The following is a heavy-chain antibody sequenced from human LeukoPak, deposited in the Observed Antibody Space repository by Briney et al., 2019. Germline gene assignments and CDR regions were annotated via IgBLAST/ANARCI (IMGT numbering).Heavy chain of an antibody. J-gene: IGHJ4*02. D-gene: IGHD3-9*01. V-gene: IGHV3-11*01. CDR3: ARSYSYDILTGYYNSNFDY. CDR2: ISSSGSTI. CDR1: GFTFSDYY. Sequence: GGSLRLSCAASGFTFSDYYMSWIRQAPRKGLEWVSYISSSGSTIYYADSVKGRFTISRDNAKNSLYLQMNSLRAEDTAVYYCARSYSYDILTGYYNSNFDYWGQGTLVTVSS.